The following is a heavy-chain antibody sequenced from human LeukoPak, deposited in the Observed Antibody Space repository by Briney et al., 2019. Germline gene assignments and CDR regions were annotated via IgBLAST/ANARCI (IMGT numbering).Heavy chain of an antibody. CDR2: IYTAGNT. J-gene: IGHJ4*02. D-gene: IGHD3-10*01. CDR3: ARVLDYYGSGTYGFDY. CDR1: GYSIGTGYF. V-gene: IGHV4-38-2*02. Sequence: SETLSLTCTVSGYSIGTGYFWGWIRQPPGKGLEWIASIYTAGNTFYNPSLRNRVTISIQTSENQFSLKLNSVTAADTGVYYCARVLDYYGSGTYGFDYWGQGTLVTVSS.